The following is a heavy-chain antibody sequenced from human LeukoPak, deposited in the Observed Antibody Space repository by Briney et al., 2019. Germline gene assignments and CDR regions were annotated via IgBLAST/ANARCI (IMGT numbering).Heavy chain of an antibody. D-gene: IGHD3-10*01. Sequence: SQTLSLTCAISGDSVSSNSAAWNWIRQSPSRGLEWLGRTYYRSKWYNDYAVSVKSRITINPDTSKNQFSLQLNPVTPEDTAVYYCAREVRSLLWFGEPPGMDVWGQGTTVTVSS. CDR2: TYYRSKWYN. V-gene: IGHV6-1*01. CDR3: AREVRSLLWFGEPPGMDV. J-gene: IGHJ6*02. CDR1: GDSVSSNSAA.